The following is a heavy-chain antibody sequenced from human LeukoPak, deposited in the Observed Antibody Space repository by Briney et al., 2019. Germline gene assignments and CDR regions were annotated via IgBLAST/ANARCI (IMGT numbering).Heavy chain of an antibody. Sequence: ASVKVSCKASGYTFTGYYMHWVRQAPGQGLEWIGRINPNSGGTNYAQKFQGRVTMTRDTSISTAYMELSRLRSDDTAVYYCARDIYFLEPPPYYFDYWGQGTLVTVSS. CDR2: INPNSGGT. J-gene: IGHJ4*02. V-gene: IGHV1-2*06. CDR3: ARDIYFLEPPPYYFDY. D-gene: IGHD2/OR15-2a*01. CDR1: GYTFTGYY.